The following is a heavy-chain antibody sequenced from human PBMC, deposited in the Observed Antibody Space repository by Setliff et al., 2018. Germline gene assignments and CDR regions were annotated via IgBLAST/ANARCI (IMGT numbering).Heavy chain of an antibody. D-gene: IGHD3-9*01. J-gene: IGHJ6*03. CDR1: GYTFTGYY. Sequence: SCKASGYTFTGYYIHWVRQAPGQGLEYMGWINPNSGGTNYAPKFQGRVTMTRDTSISTVYMEVSRLRSDDTAVYFCARDGDILTTYYIYYYYMDVWGKGTTVTVSS. CDR2: INPNSGGT. CDR3: ARDGDILTTYYIYYYYMDV. V-gene: IGHV1-2*02.